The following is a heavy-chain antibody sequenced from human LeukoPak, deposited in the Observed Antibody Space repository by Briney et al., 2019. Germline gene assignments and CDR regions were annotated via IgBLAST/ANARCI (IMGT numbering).Heavy chain of an antibody. CDR2: ISENSKDI. J-gene: IGHJ3*02. CDR1: GFTISSHS. Sequence: GGSLRLSCVVSGFTISSHSMNWVRQAPGKGLEWVSSISENSKDIFYVDSVKGRFTISRDNAKNSLYLQMNSLRADDTAVYYCAREVDDAFDIWGQGTMVTVSS. CDR3: AREVDDAFDI. V-gene: IGHV3-21*01.